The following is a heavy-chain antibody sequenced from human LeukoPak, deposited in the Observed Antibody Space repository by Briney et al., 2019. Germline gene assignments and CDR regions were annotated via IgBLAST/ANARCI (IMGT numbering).Heavy chain of an antibody. D-gene: IGHD7-27*01. CDR2: VSTSGGST. J-gene: IGHJ4*02. V-gene: IGHV3-23*01. CDR1: GFSFSSYG. Sequence: GGSLRLSCAASGFSFSSYGMTWVRQAPGKGLEWVSTVSTSGGSTYYADSVKGRFTISRDNSKNTLYLQMNSLSAEGTAVYYCAKSSGFFDYWGQGTLVTVSS. CDR3: AKSSGFFDY.